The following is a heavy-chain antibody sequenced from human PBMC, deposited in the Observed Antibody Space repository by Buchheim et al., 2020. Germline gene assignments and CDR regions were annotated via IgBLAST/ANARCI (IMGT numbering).Heavy chain of an antibody. CDR1: GFTFSNYA. V-gene: IGHV3-23*01. CDR2: ISGSGGST. D-gene: IGHD3-10*01. J-gene: IGHJ4*02. CDR3: AKSILLWYGGDDY. Sequence: EVQLLESGGGLVQPGGSLRLSCAASGFTFSNYAMNWVRQAPGKGLEWVSGISGSGGSTYYADSVKGRFTISRDNSRNTPFSQMNSLRGEDTAVYYYAKSILLWYGGDDYWGQGIL.